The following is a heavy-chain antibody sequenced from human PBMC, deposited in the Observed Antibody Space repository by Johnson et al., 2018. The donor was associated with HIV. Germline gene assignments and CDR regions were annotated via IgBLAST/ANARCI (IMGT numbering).Heavy chain of an antibody. CDR1: GFTFSSYA. V-gene: IGHV3-23*04. CDR3: ARPSGSGWSSDAFDI. D-gene: IGHD6-19*01. CDR2: ISGSGGST. Sequence: VQLVESGGGLVKPGGSLRLSCAASGFTFSSYAMHWVRQAPGTGLEWVSAISGSGGSTYYADSVKGRFTIPRDNSKNTLYRQMNSLRAEDTAVYYCARPSGSGWSSDAFDIWGQGTMVTVSS. J-gene: IGHJ3*02.